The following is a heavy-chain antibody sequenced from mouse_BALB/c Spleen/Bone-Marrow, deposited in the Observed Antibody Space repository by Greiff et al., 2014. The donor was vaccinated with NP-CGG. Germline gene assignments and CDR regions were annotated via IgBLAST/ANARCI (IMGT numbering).Heavy chain of an antibody. CDR3: ARDRGVQGYAMDY. J-gene: IGHJ4*01. D-gene: IGHD2-14*01. V-gene: IGHV5-4*02. CDR2: ISDGGSYT. Sequence: VQLKESGGGLVKPGGSLKLSCAASGFTFSDYYMYWVRQTPEKRLEWVATISDGGSYTYYPDSVEGRFTISRDIAKNNLYLQMSSLKSEDTAMYYCARDRGVQGYAMDYWGQGTSVTVSS. CDR1: GFTFSDYY.